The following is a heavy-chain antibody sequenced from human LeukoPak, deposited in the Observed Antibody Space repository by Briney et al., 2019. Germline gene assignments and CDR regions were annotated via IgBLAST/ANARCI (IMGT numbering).Heavy chain of an antibody. Sequence: SVKVSCKASGGTFSSYAISWVRQAPGQGLEWMGGIIPIFGTANYAQKFQGRVTITADKSTSTAYMELSSLRSEDTAVYYCARAPVAGTSDYYYYMDVWGKGTTVTVSS. J-gene: IGHJ6*03. V-gene: IGHV1-69*06. CDR2: IIPIFGTA. CDR3: ARAPVAGTSDYYYYMDV. CDR1: GGTFSSYA. D-gene: IGHD6-19*01.